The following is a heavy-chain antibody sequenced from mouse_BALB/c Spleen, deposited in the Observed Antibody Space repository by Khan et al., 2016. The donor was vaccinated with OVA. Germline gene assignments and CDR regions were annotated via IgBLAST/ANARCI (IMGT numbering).Heavy chain of an antibody. J-gene: IGHJ3*01. D-gene: IGHD2-14*01. Sequence: QVQLKESGAELARPGASVKMSCKASDYTFTSYTMHWVKQRPGQGLEWIGYINPSSNYTNSNQKFKDKATLTADKSSSTAYMQLSSLTSEDSAVYYCARGGAYDRNDGWFAYWGQGTLVTVSA. CDR3: ARGGAYDRNDGWFAY. V-gene: IGHV1-4*01. CDR2: INPSSNYT. CDR1: DYTFTSYT.